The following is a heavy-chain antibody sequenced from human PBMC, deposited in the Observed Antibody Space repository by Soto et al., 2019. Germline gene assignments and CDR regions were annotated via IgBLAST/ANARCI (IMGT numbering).Heavy chain of an antibody. CDR1: GFTFSSYS. CDR2: IFASSTTI. V-gene: IGHV3-48*04. D-gene: IGHD3-9*01. CDR3: ARDKDWAFDY. J-gene: IGHJ4*02. Sequence: EVQLVESVGGLVQPAGSLRLSCVASGFTFSSYSMVWVRQAPGKGLEWIAYIFASSTTIHYADSVKGRFTVSRDNTQNSLFLLMNSLRAEDTAIYYCARDKDWAFDYWGQGTQVIVSS.